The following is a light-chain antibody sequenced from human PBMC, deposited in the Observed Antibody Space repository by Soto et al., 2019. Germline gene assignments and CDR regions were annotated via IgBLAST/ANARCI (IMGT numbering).Light chain of an antibody. V-gene: IGKV3-15*01. CDR3: QQYNNWPPTWT. CDR1: QSVRSN. CDR2: DAS. J-gene: IGKJ1*01. Sequence: EIVMTQSPATLSVSPGERATLSCRASQSVRSNLAWYQQKPGQAPRLLIYDASTRATGIPARFSGSGSGTEFTLTISSLQSEDFALYYCQQYNNWPPTWTFGQGTKVEIE.